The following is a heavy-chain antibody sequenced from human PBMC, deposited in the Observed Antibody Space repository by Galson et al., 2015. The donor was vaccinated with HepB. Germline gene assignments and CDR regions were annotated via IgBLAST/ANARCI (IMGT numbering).Heavy chain of an antibody. D-gene: IGHD3-10*01. J-gene: IGHJ4*02. Sequence: SLRLSCAASGFTFSDYHADWVRQAPGKGPEWVARIRNKVAGYTTEYAASVRDRFTLSRDESKNSVILQMNTLRTEDSAKYYCVRALRPGQDFDYWGQGTLVTVSP. CDR1: GFTFSDYH. CDR2: IRNKVAGYTT. CDR3: VRALRPGQDFDY. V-gene: IGHV3-72*01.